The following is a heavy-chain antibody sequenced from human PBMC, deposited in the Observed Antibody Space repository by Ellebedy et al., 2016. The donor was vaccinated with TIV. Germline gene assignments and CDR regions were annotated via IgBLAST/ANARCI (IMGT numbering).Heavy chain of an antibody. CDR1: GFTFSSYA. CDR2: ISGSGGST. Sequence: GGSLRLSXAASGFTFSSYAMSSVRQAPGKGLEWVSAISGSGGSTYYADSVKGRLTISRDNSKNTLYLQMNSLRAEDTAVYYCAKDGGDIDYWGQGTLVTVSS. D-gene: IGHD3-16*01. V-gene: IGHV3-23*01. J-gene: IGHJ4*02. CDR3: AKDGGDIDY.